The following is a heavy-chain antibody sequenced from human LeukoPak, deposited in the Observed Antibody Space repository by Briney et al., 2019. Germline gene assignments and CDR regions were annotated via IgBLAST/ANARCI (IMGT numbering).Heavy chain of an antibody. CDR2: IYISGST. CDR1: GGSISSYY. Sequence: SETLSLTCTVSGGSISSYYWSWIRQPAGKGLEWIGRIYISGSTNYNPSLKSRVTMSVDTSKNQFSLKLSSVTAADTAVYYCARVSLVGSTPYYFDFWGQGALVTVSS. CDR3: ARVSLVGSTPYYFDF. V-gene: IGHV4-4*07. J-gene: IGHJ4*02. D-gene: IGHD1-26*01.